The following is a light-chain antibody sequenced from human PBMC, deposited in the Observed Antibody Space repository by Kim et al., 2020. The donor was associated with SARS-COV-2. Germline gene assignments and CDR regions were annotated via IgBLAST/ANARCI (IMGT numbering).Light chain of an antibody. CDR3: QQCYSTPLT. CDR2: AAS. V-gene: IGKV1-39*01. CDR1: QSISNY. J-gene: IGKJ1*01. Sequence: ASVGDRVTITCQASQSISNYLNWYQQKPGKAPKLLIYAASNLESGVPSRFSGSGSGTDFTFTISSLQPEDIATYYCQQCYSTPLTFGQGTKVDIK.